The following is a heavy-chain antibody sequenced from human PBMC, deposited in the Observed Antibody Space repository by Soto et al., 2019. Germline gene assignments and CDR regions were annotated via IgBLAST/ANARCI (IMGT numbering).Heavy chain of an antibody. J-gene: IGHJ4*02. Sequence: SETLSLTCTVSGGSVTSDSWWSWVRQPPGKGLEWIGEIHHSGDDNYNPSLKSRVTLSLDKSKNQFSLELTSVTAADTAVYFCARVEFGTFGAYWGQGTPVTVSS. CDR1: GGSVTSDSW. V-gene: IGHV4-4*02. CDR2: IHHSGDD. D-gene: IGHD3-10*01. CDR3: ARVEFGTFGAY.